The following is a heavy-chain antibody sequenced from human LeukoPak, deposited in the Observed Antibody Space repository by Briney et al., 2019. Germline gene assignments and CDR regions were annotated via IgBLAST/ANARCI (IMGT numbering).Heavy chain of an antibody. V-gene: IGHV4-39*01. CDR3: ARGVVVVAARGRCPLDY. J-gene: IGHJ4*02. CDR1: GGSISSSSYY. CDR2: IYYSGST. D-gene: IGHD2-15*01. Sequence: KPSETLSLTCTVSGGSISSSSYYWGWIRQPPGKGLEWIGSIYYSGSTYYNPSLKSRVTISVDTSKNQFSLKLSSVTAADTAVYYCARGVVVVAARGRCPLDYSGQGTLVTVSS.